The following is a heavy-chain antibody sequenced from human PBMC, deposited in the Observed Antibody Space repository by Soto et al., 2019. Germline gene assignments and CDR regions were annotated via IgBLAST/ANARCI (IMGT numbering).Heavy chain of an antibody. CDR3: AKDIRHPPEGIYYYFYYLDV. Sequence: EVQLVESGGGLVQPGRSLRLSCVASGFTFDEYGMHWVRQAPGKGLEWVSGISWNGGTRDYADSVKGRFTISRDNANNSLFLQMNSLTAEDTALYYCAKDIRHPPEGIYYYFYYLDVWGKGTTVTVSS. CDR1: GFTFDEYG. D-gene: IGHD4-17*01. V-gene: IGHV3-9*01. CDR2: ISWNGGTR. J-gene: IGHJ6*03.